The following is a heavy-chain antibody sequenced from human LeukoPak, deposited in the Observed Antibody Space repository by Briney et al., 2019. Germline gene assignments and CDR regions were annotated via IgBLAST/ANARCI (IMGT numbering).Heavy chain of an antibody. V-gene: IGHV3-66*04. J-gene: IGHJ4*02. CDR2: FHAGGGP. CDR3: GRRFCNSCPLDF. D-gene: IGHD2-21*01. Sequence: GGSLRLSCVGSGFNVTTNNMYWVRQAPGKGLECVSAFHAGGGPDYADSVRDRFTISRDNSKNTLYLQMNSLRAEVTAVYFCGRRFCNSCPLDFWGQGTLVTVSS. CDR1: GFNVTTNN.